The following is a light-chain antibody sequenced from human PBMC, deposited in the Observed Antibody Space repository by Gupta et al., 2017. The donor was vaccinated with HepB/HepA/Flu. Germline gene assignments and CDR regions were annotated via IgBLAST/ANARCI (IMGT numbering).Light chain of an antibody. J-gene: IGLJ1*01. V-gene: IGLV1-40*01. CDR1: SSNIGAGYD. CDR2: GNS. Sequence: QSVLTQPPSVSGAPGQGVTISCTGSSSNIGAGYDVHWYQQLPGTAPKLLIYGNSNLPSGVPDRFSGSKSGTSASLAITGLQAEDEADYYCQSYDSSLSGPYVFGTGTKVTVL. CDR3: QSYDSSLSGPYV.